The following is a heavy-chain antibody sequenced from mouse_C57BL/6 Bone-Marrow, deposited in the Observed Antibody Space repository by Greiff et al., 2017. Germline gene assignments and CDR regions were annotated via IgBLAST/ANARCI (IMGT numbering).Heavy chain of an antibody. CDR1: GYTFTSYG. CDR2: IYPRSGNT. V-gene: IGHV1-81*01. J-gene: IGHJ2*01. Sequence: VPLQQSGAALARPGASVKLSCKASGYTFTSYGISWVKQRTGQGLEWIGEIYPRSGNTSYNEKFKGKATLTADKSSRTAYMALRSLTSEDSAVYFFARNWASYYCDYWGQGTTLTVSS. D-gene: IGHD4-1*01. CDR3: ARNWASYYCDY.